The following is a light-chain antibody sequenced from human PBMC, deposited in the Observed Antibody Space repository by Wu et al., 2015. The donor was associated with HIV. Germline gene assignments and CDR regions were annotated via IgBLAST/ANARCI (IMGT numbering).Light chain of an antibody. Sequence: EIVMTQSPATLSMSPGERATLSCRASQSVNSNLAWYQHKPGQAPRLLISGASTRAPGIPARFSGSGSGTEFTLTISSLQSEDVAILYCQQYNNWPTFGLGTKGGNQT. J-gene: IGKJ1*01. CDR2: GAS. CDR3: QQYNNWPT. CDR1: QSVNSN. V-gene: IGKV3-15*01.